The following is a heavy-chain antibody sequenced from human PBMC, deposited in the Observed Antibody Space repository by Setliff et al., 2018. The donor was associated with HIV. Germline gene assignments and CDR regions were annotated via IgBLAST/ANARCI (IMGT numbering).Heavy chain of an antibody. CDR2: ISYDGSNK. V-gene: IGHV3-30*04. D-gene: IGHD6-13*01. CDR1: GFTFSSYA. Sequence: SGGSLRLSCAASGFTFSSYAMHWVRQAPGKGLEWVAVISYDGSNKYYADSVKGRFTISRDNSKNTLYLQMNSLRAEDTAVYYCARSSSWSGDNWFDPWGQGTLVTVSS. CDR3: ARSSSWSGDNWFDP. J-gene: IGHJ5*02.